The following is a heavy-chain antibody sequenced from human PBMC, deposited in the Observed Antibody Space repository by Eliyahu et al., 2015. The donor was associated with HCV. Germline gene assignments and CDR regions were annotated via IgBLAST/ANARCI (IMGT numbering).Heavy chain of an antibody. D-gene: IGHD1-14*01. CDR2: IRYDGSNK. CDR3: AKDIEDWMRLSTGIDY. Sequence: QMQLVESGGGVVQPGGSLRLSCAASEFTFSXYGMHWVRQAPGKGLEWVAFIRYDGSNKFYADSVKGRFTISRDNSKNTLYLQTNSLRAEDTAVYYCAKDIEDWMRLSTGIDYWGQGTLVTVSS. V-gene: IGHV3-30*02. J-gene: IGHJ4*02. CDR1: EFTFSXYG.